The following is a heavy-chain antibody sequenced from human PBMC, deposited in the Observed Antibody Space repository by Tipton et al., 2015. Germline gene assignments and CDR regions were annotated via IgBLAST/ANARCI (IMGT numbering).Heavy chain of an antibody. CDR3: ARRLPYFEWSKVYYFDF. D-gene: IGHD3-9*01. J-gene: IGHJ4*02. V-gene: IGHV5-51*01. CDR1: GYRFSNHW. Sequence: VQLVQSVAEVKKPGESLNISCKASGYRFSNHWIGWVRQMPGKGLEWVGIIHPSDSETIYSPSFQGQVTISADRSTSTAYLQWSSLKASDTAVYYCARRLPYFEWSKVYYFDFWGQGSPVTVS. CDR2: IHPSDSET.